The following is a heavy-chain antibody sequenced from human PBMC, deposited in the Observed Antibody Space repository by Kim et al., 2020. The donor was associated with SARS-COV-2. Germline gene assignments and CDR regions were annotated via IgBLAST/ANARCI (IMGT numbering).Heavy chain of an antibody. CDR3: AKDESYSSSWYNPDF. D-gene: IGHD6-13*01. J-gene: IGHJ4*02. Sequence: DSVKGRFTISRDNSKNTLYLQMNGLRADDTAVYYCAKDESYSSSWYNPDFWGQGTLVTVSS. V-gene: IGHV3-23*01.